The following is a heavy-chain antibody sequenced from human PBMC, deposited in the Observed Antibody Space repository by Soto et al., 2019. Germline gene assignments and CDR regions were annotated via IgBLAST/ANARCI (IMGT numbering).Heavy chain of an antibody. D-gene: IGHD3-3*01. CDR3: ARSDSKGGFWSGYYTNFDY. V-gene: IGHV5-51*01. J-gene: IGHJ4*02. CDR1: GYSFTSYW. CDR2: IYPGDSDT. Sequence: PGESLKISCKGSGYSFTSYWIGWVRQMPGKGLEWMGIIYPGDSDTRYSPSFQGQVTISADKSISTAYLQWSSLKASDTAMYYCARSDSKGGFWSGYYTNFDYWGQGTLVTLSS.